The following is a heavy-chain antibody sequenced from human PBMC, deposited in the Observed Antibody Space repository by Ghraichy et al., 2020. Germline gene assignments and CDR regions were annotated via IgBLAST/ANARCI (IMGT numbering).Heavy chain of an antibody. J-gene: IGHJ6*02. CDR1: GFTFSSYW. V-gene: IGHV3-74*01. CDR2: INSDGSST. CDR3: AREGRLGYCSSTSCSYYGMDV. D-gene: IGHD2-2*01. Sequence: GGSLRLSCAASGFTFSSYWMHWVRQAPGKGLVWVSRINSDGSSTSYADSVKGRFTISRDNAKNTLYLQMNSLRAEDTAVYYCAREGRLGYCSSTSCSYYGMDVWGQGTTVTVSS.